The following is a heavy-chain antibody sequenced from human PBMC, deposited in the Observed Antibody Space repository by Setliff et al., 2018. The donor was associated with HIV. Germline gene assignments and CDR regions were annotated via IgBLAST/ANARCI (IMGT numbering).Heavy chain of an antibody. D-gene: IGHD3-9*01. Sequence: PGESLKISCKGSGYKFGDYWIGWVRQMPGKGPEWMGIIYPGYSETRHSPSFEGQVTISADKSISTAYLKWNSLKASDTAMYYCASSDYDVLTGFWYFNVWGRGTLVTVSS. CDR1: GYKFGDYW. CDR2: IYPGYSET. V-gene: IGHV5-51*01. CDR3: ASSDYDVLTGFWYFNV. J-gene: IGHJ2*01.